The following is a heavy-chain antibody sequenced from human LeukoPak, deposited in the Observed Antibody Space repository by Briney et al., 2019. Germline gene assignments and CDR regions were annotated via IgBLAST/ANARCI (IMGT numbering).Heavy chain of an antibody. V-gene: IGHV4-39*07. CDR2: IYYTGVT. Sequence: PSETLSLTCTVSGGYIITSGHYWGWIRQPPGKGLEWIGSIYYTGVTSTNPFFRSRMSISVDTSKNQSSLNLTSVTAAGAAVYYCARERSSSGGHNWFDPWGQGTLVTVSS. CDR3: ARERSSSGGHNWFDP. D-gene: IGHD4-23*01. J-gene: IGHJ5*02. CDR1: GGYIITSGHY.